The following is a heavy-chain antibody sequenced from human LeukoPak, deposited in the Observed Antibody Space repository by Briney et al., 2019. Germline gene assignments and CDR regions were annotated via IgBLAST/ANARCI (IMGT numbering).Heavy chain of an antibody. Sequence: SETLSLTCTVSGGSISSSSYYWGWIRQPPGKGLEWIGSIYYSGSTYYNPSLKSRVTIPVDTSKNQFSLKLSSVTAADTAVYYCARVGTVAIDYWGQGTLVTVSS. CDR2: IYYSGST. V-gene: IGHV4-39*07. CDR1: GGSISSSSYY. D-gene: IGHD4-23*01. CDR3: ARVGTVAIDY. J-gene: IGHJ4*02.